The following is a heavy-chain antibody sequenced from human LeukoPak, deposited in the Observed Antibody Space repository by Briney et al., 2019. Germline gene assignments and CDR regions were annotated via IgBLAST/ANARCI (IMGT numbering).Heavy chain of an antibody. D-gene: IGHD4-23*01. J-gene: IGHJ4*02. CDR3: AGDLSQSRNSDY. Sequence: PGGSLRLSCAASGFTFSTYSMNWVRQAPGKGLEWVSSITGSSNFMSYADSVKGRFTISRDNARNSLYLQMNSLRAEDTAVYYCAGDLSQSRNSDYWGQGTLVTVSS. CDR1: GFTFSTYS. V-gene: IGHV3-21*01. CDR2: ITGSSNFM.